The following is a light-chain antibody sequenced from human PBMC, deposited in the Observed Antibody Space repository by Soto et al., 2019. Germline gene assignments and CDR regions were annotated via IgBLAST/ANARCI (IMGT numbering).Light chain of an antibody. V-gene: IGKV3-20*01. CDR3: QQYCIPCT. CDR2: GAS. Sequence: EIVLTQSPGTLSLSAGERATLSCRASQSVSSSYLAWYQQKPGQAPRLLIYGASSRATGIPDRFSGSGSGTDFTLTISRLEPEDFAVYYCQQYCIPCTFGQGTKLDIK. CDR1: QSVSSSY. J-gene: IGKJ2*02.